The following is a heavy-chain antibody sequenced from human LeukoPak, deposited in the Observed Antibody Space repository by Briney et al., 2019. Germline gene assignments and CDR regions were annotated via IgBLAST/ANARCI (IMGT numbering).Heavy chain of an antibody. V-gene: IGHV3-23*01. CDR2: ISGSGGST. Sequence: GGSLRLSCAASGFTFSSYDMSWVRQAPGKGLEWVSAISGSGGSTYYADSAKGRFTISKDKSKNTVYLQMNSLRAEDTAVYYCAKDREWAFDIWGQGTMVTVSS. CDR3: AKDREWAFDI. D-gene: IGHD2-8*01. J-gene: IGHJ3*02. CDR1: GFTFSSYD.